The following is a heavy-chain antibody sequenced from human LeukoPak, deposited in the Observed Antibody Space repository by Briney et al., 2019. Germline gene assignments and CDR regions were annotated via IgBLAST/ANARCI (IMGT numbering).Heavy chain of an antibody. V-gene: IGHV4-59*08. Sequence: SETLSLTCTVSGGSISSYYWSWIRQPPGKGLEWIGYIYYSGSTNYNPSLKSRVTISVDTSKNQFSLKLSSVTAADTAVYYCAKCGEIASFGYCSGGSCRNPRKNWFDPWGQGTLVTVSS. CDR2: IYYSGST. CDR3: AKCGEIASFGYCSGGSCRNPRKNWFDP. J-gene: IGHJ5*02. CDR1: GGSISSYY. D-gene: IGHD2-15*01.